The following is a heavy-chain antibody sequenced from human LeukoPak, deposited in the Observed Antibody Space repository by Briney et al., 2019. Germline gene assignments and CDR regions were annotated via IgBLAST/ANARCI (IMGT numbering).Heavy chain of an antibody. Sequence: SETLSLTCAVYGGSFSGYYWSWIRQPPGKGLEWIGEINHSGSTNYNPSLKSRVTISVDTSKNQFSLKLSSVTAADTAVYYCARDSKYSSGWFRGLSYFDYWGQGTLATVSS. CDR1: GGSFSGYY. J-gene: IGHJ4*02. CDR2: INHSGST. V-gene: IGHV4-34*01. D-gene: IGHD6-19*01. CDR3: ARDSKYSSGWFRGLSYFDY.